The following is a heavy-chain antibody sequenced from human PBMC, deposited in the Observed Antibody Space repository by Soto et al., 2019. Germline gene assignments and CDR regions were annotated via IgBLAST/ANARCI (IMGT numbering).Heavy chain of an antibody. Sequence: SGPTLVNPTQTLTLTCTFSGFSLSTSGMGVSWIRQPPGKALEWLALIDWDDDKYYSTSLKTRLTISKDTSKNQVVLTMTNMDPVDTATYYCARIRTYYYGSGIPKAYYYYGMDVWGQGTTVTVSS. J-gene: IGHJ6*02. V-gene: IGHV2-70*01. D-gene: IGHD3-10*01. CDR1: GFSLSTSGMG. CDR2: IDWDDDK. CDR3: ARIRTYYYGSGIPKAYYYYGMDV.